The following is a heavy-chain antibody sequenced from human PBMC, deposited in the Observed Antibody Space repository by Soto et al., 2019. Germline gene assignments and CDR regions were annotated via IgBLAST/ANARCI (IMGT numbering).Heavy chain of an antibody. J-gene: IGHJ6*02. Sequence: SVKVSCKASGGTFSSYAISWVRQAPGQGLEWMGGIIPIFGTANYAQKFQGRVTITADESTSTAYMELSSLRSEDTAVYYCAIGVVTEYYYYYGMDVWGQGTTVTVSS. CDR1: GGTFSSYA. CDR2: IIPIFGTA. V-gene: IGHV1-69*13. CDR3: AIGVVTEYYYYYGMDV. D-gene: IGHD4-4*01.